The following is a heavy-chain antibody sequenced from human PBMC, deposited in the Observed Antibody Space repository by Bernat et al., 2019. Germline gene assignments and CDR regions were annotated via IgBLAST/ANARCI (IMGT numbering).Heavy chain of an antibody. J-gene: IGHJ5*02. Sequence: QLQLQESGSGLVKPSQTLSLTCAVSGGSISIGGYSWSWIRQSPGKGLEWIGYIYHSGNNYYNPSLKSRVTMSVDSSKNQFSLKLTSVTAADTAVYYCARDNSSSWGIFHWFDPWGQGTLVTVSS. CDR3: ARDNSSSWGIFHWFDP. CDR1: GGSISIGGYS. CDR2: IYHSGNN. V-gene: IGHV4-30-2*06. D-gene: IGHD6-6*01.